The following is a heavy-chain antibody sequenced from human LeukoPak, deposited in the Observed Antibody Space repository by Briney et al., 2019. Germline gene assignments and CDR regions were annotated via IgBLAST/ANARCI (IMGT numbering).Heavy chain of an antibody. Sequence: SETLSLTCTVSGGSISSGGYYWSWIRQPPGKGLEWIGYIYHSGSTLYNPSLKSRVSMSVDRTKNQFSLKLNSVTAADTAVYYCARGSPYNGAYGYFDYWGQGTLVTVSS. V-gene: IGHV4-30-2*01. CDR2: IYHSGST. J-gene: IGHJ4*02. CDR3: ARGSPYNGAYGYFDY. D-gene: IGHD5-12*01. CDR1: GGSISSGGYY.